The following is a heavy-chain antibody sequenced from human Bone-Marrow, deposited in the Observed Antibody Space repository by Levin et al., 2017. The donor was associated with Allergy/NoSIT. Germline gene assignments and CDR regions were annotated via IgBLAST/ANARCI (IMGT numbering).Heavy chain of an antibody. CDR3: ARSSQTDGGANSIYRHFEN. J-gene: IGHJ4*02. CDR2: ISRSGDDT. V-gene: IGHV3-23*01. CDR1: GFTLSTYA. D-gene: IGHD1-26*01. Sequence: RTGGSLRLSCAASGFTLSTYAMSWVRQVPGKGLEWVSCISRSGDDTYYADSVKGRFTISRDDSKNTLSLQMHSLRAEDTAMYYCARSSQTDGGANSIYRHFENWGQGTPVTVSS.